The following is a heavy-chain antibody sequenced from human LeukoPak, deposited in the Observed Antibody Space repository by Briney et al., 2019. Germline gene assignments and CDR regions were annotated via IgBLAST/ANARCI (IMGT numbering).Heavy chain of an antibody. CDR2: IKQDGSEK. Sequence: GGSLRLSCAASGFTFSTYWMNWVRQAPGAGLEWVASIKQDGSEKYYVDSVKGRFTISRDNAKNSLSLQMNSLRAEDTAVYYCARPLMYYYGSETYFWFDPWGQGTLVTVSS. CDR3: ARPLMYYYGSETYFWFDP. CDR1: GFTFSTYW. V-gene: IGHV3-7*01. J-gene: IGHJ5*02. D-gene: IGHD3-10*01.